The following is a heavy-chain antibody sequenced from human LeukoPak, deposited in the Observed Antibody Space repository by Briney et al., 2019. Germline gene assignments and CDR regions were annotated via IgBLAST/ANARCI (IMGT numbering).Heavy chain of an antibody. CDR1: GGFISSSNW. J-gene: IGHJ4*02. CDR3: ARVVGPMTTVVTPGYYFDY. Sequence: SETLSLTCAVSGGFISSSNWWSWVRQPPGKGLEWIGEIYHSGSTNYNPSLKSRVTISVDKSKNQFSLKLSSVTAADTAVYYCARVVGPMTTVVTPGYYFDYWGQGTLVTVSS. D-gene: IGHD4-23*01. V-gene: IGHV4-4*02. CDR2: IYHSGST.